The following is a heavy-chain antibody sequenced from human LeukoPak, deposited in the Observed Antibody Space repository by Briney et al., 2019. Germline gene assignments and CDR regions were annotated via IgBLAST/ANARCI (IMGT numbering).Heavy chain of an antibody. CDR2: IYYSGST. CDR1: GGSISSYY. Sequence: SETLSLTCTVSGGSISSYYWSWIRQPPGKGLEWIGYIYYSGSTNYNPSLKSRVTISVDTSKNQFSLKLSSVTAADTAVYYCASGGFLEWLSPRHDAFDIWGQGTMVTVSS. CDR3: ASGGFLEWLSPRHDAFDI. J-gene: IGHJ3*02. V-gene: IGHV4-59*01. D-gene: IGHD3-3*01.